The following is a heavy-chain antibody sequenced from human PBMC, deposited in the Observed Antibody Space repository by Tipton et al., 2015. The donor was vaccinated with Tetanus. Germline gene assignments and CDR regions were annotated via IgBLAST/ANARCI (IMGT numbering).Heavy chain of an antibody. D-gene: IGHD6-13*01. V-gene: IGHV4-4*07. CDR1: GGSISSYY. CDR3: ARVGYSSSWYSLFPGNWFDP. J-gene: IGHJ5*02. Sequence: TLSLTCTVSGGSISSYYWSWIRQPAGKGLEWIGRIYTSGSSNYNPPLKSRVTMSVDTSKHQISLKLSSVTAADTAVYYCARVGYSSSWYSLFPGNWFDPWGQGTLVTVSS. CDR2: IYTSGSS.